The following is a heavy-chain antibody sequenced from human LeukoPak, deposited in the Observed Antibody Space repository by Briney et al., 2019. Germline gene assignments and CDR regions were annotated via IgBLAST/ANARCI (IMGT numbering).Heavy chain of an antibody. Sequence: GASVKVSCKASGYTFTSNYIHWVRQAPGQGLEWMGGIIPIFGTANYAQKFQGRVTITADESTSTAYMELSSLRSEDTAAYYCARVGNIVVVPAAGWYFDYWGQGTLVTVSS. CDR2: IIPIFGTA. CDR1: GYTFTSNY. J-gene: IGHJ4*02. D-gene: IGHD2-2*01. CDR3: ARVGNIVVVPAAGWYFDY. V-gene: IGHV1-69*13.